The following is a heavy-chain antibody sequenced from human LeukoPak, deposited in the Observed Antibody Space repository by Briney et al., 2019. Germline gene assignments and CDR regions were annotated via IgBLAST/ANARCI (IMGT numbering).Heavy chain of an antibody. J-gene: IGHJ4*02. D-gene: IGHD1-26*01. CDR1: GFTFSSYW. V-gene: IGHV3-74*01. CDR2: INSDGSST. Sequence: GGSLRLSCAASGFTFSSYWMHWVRQAPGKGLVWVSRINSDGSSTSYADPVKGRFTISRDNSKNTLYLQMNSLRGEDTAVYYCAKDSLRERIVGSTTRGVNDYWGQGTLVTVSS. CDR3: AKDSLRERIVGSTTRGVNDY.